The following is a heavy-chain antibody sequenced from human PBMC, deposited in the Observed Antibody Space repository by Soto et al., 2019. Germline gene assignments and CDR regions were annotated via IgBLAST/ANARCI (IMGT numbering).Heavy chain of an antibody. CDR3: ARGGWIQLWFSGENWFDP. CDR1: GFTFSSYA. Sequence: QVQLVKSGGGVVQPGRSLRLSCAASGFTFSSYAMHWVRQAPGKGLEWVAVISYDGSNKYYADSVKGRFTISRDNSKNTLYLQMNSLRAEDTAVYYCARGGWIQLWFSGENWFDPWGQGTLVTVSS. V-gene: IGHV3-30-3*01. D-gene: IGHD5-18*01. J-gene: IGHJ5*02. CDR2: ISYDGSNK.